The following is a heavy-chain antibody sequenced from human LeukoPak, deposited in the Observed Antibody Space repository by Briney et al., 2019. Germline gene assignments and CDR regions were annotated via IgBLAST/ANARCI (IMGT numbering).Heavy chain of an antibody. V-gene: IGHV4-30-4*08. CDR1: GGSVSSGSYF. CDR3: ARFWTYYDILTGSKEGNYFDS. D-gene: IGHD3-9*01. CDR2: IXYSGST. J-gene: IGHJ4*02. Sequence: SETLSLTCTVSGGSVSSGSYFWSWIRQPPGXGXXXXXYIXYSGSTYYNPSLKSRLTISVDTSKNQFSLKLSSVTAADTAVYYCARFWTYYDILTGSKEGNYFDSWGQGTLVTVSS.